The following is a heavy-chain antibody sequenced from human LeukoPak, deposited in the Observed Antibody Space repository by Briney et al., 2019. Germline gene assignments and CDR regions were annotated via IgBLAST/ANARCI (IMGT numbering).Heavy chain of an antibody. CDR1: GFTFSSYW. Sequence: GGSLKLSCAASGFTFSSYWMHWVRQAPGKGLVWVSRINGDGSSTAYADSVKGRFTISRDNARNSLYLQMNSLRAEDTALYYCARDGDTVLTRGYYYYMDVWGKGTTVTVSS. J-gene: IGHJ6*03. D-gene: IGHD4-23*01. V-gene: IGHV3-74*01. CDR3: ARDGDTVLTRGYYYYMDV. CDR2: INGDGSST.